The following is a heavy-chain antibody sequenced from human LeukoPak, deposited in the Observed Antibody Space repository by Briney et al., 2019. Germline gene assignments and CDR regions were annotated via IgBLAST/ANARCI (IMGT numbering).Heavy chain of an antibody. Sequence: KPSETLSLTCAVYGGSFSGYYWSWIRQPPGKGLEWIGEINHRGSTNYNPSLKSRVTISVDTSKNQFSLKLSSVTAADTAVYYCARGLDSSGYRINFDYWGQGTLVTVSS. CDR2: INHRGST. J-gene: IGHJ4*02. V-gene: IGHV4-34*01. CDR1: GGSFSGYY. CDR3: ARGLDSSGYRINFDY. D-gene: IGHD3-22*01.